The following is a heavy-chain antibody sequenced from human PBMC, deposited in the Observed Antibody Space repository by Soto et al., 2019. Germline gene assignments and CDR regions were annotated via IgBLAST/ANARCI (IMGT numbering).Heavy chain of an antibody. V-gene: IGHV4-59*01. CDR2: IYYSGST. J-gene: IGHJ4*02. D-gene: IGHD5-18*01. CDR1: GGSISSYY. CDR3: ARGLYRYGPFDY. Sequence: SETLSLTCTVSGGSISSYYWNWIRQPPGKGLEWIGYIYYSGSTNYNPSLKSRVTISVDTSKNQFSLKLSSVTAADTAVYYCARGLYRYGPFDYWGQGTLVTVSS.